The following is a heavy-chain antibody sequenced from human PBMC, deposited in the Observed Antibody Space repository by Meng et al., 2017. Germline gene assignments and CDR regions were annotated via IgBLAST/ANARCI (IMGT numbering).Heavy chain of an antibody. CDR2: IIPILGTA. V-gene: IGHV1-69*06. Sequence: QVQVVQCGAYVKKTGSSVKVSCKASGGTFSSYAISLVRQAPGQGLEWMGGIIPILGTANYAQKFQGRVTITADKSTSTAYMELSSLRSEDTAVYYCARATDYYDSSGYYSGYFDLWGRGTLVTVSS. J-gene: IGHJ2*01. CDR1: GGTFSSYA. CDR3: ARATDYYDSSGYYSGYFDL. D-gene: IGHD3-22*01.